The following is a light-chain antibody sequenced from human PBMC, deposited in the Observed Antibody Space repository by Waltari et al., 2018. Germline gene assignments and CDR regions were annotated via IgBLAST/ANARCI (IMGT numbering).Light chain of an antibody. J-gene: IGLJ2*01. CDR1: SLPRLY. CDR3: QSADTNFANHVL. Sequence: SYGLTQPPSVSVSPGQTARLTCSGDSLPRLYSYWYQQKAGQAPVLLIYKDSERPSGIPERFSGSSSGTTATLTISGVQAEDEADYFCQSADTNFANHVLFGGGTQLTVL. V-gene: IGLV3-25*03. CDR2: KDS.